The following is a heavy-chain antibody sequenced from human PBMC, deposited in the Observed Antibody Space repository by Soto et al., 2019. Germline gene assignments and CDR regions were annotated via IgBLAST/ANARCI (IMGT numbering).Heavy chain of an antibody. CDR1: GYTFTSYA. V-gene: IGHV1-8*01. J-gene: IGHJ4*02. Sequence: QVQLVQSGAEVKKPGASVKVSCKASGYTFTSYAINWVRQATGQGPEWMGWMNPNSGNTGFAQRFQGRVTITRNTSISTAYMELSSLRSEDTAVYYCARALLTGAPGDYFDYWGQGTLVTVSS. CDR3: ARALLTGAPGDYFDY. CDR2: MNPNSGNT. D-gene: IGHD7-27*01.